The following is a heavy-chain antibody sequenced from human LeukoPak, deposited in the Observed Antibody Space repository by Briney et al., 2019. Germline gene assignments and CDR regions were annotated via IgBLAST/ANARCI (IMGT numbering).Heavy chain of an antibody. CDR2: IYYSGST. CDR3: ARAYYDFWSGYEYYFDY. CDR1: GGSISSYY. V-gene: IGHV4-59*01. J-gene: IGHJ4*02. Sequence: PSETLSLTCTISGGSISSYYWSWIRQPPGKGLEWIGYIYYSGSTNYNPSLKSRVTISVDTSKNQFSLKLSPVTAADTAVYYCARAYYDFWSGYEYYFDYWGQGTLVTVSS. D-gene: IGHD3-3*01.